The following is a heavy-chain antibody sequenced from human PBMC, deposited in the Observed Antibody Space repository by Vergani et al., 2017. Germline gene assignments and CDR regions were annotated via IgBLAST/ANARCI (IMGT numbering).Heavy chain of an antibody. J-gene: IGHJ4*02. CDR3: ARTPGWGSYIFAY. Sequence: QVQLQESGPGLVKPSETLSLTCTVSGGSISSYYWSWIRQPPGKGLEWIGYIYYSGSTNYNPSLKSRVTISVDTSKNHFSLKLSSVTAADTAVYYCARTPGWGSYIFAYWGQGTLVTVSS. D-gene: IGHD1-26*01. V-gene: IGHV4-59*01. CDR2: IYYSGST. CDR1: GGSISSYY.